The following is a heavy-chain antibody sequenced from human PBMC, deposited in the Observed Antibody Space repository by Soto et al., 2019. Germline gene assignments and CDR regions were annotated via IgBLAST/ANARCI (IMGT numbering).Heavy chain of an antibody. V-gene: IGHV1-18*04. CDR2: ISAYNGNT. CDR3: ARTPYCSSTSCYTHFDY. CDR1: GYTFTSYG. D-gene: IGHD2-2*02. J-gene: IGHJ4*02. Sequence: QVQLVQSGAEVKKPGASVKVSCKASGYTFTSYGISWVRQAPGQGLEWMGWISAYNGNTNYAQKLQGRVTMPADPPTSTAYMELRSLRSDDTAVYYCARTPYCSSTSCYTHFDYWGQGTLVPVSS.